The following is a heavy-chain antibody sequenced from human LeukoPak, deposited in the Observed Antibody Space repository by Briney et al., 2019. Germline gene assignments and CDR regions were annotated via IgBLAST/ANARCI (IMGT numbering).Heavy chain of an antibody. Sequence: SETLSLTCTVSGGSISSHYWSWIRQPPGKGLEWIGYIYYSGSTNYNPSLKSRVTISVDTSKNQFSLKLSSVTAADTAVYYCARGPGYCSSTSCTTNYYYYMDVWGKGTTVTVSS. J-gene: IGHJ6*03. CDR2: IYYSGST. CDR3: ARGPGYCSSTSCTTNYYYYMDV. V-gene: IGHV4-59*11. D-gene: IGHD2-2*01. CDR1: GGSISSHY.